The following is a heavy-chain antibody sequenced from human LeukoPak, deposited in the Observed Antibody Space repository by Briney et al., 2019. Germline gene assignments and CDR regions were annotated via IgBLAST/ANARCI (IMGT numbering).Heavy chain of an antibody. CDR2: IIPIFGTA. J-gene: IGHJ6*04. CDR3: ARTRYCSSTSCYWGYYGMDV. CDR1: GGTFSSYA. D-gene: IGHD2-2*01. V-gene: IGHV1-69*13. Sequence: GASVKVSCKASGGTFSSYAISWVRQAPGQGLEWMGGIIPIFGTANYAQKFQGRATITADESTSTAYMELSSLRSKDTAVYYCARTRYCSSTSCYWGYYGMDVWGKGTTVTVSS.